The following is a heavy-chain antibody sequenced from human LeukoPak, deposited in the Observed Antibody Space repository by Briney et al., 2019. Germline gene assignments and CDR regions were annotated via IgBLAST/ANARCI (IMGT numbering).Heavy chain of an antibody. CDR3: ARPGGSSWSQFDY. D-gene: IGHD6-13*01. J-gene: IGHJ4*02. Sequence: GESLRLSCAASGFSFSSYSMDWVRQAPGKGLEWVSYISGSSSSIYYAGSVKGRFTISRDNAKNSLYLQMNSLRDEDTAVYYCARPGGSSWSQFDYWDQGTLVTVSS. CDR2: ISGSSSSI. V-gene: IGHV3-48*02. CDR1: GFSFSSYS.